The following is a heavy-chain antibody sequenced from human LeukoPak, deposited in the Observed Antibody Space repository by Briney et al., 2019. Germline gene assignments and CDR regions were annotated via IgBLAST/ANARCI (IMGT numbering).Heavy chain of an antibody. Sequence: GGSLRLPCAASGFTFSSYAMSWVRQAPGKGLEWVSAISGSGGSTYYADSVKGRFTISRDNSKNSLYLQMNSLRAEDTAVYYCARSSITMVRGVIKSTTSWYHYYNMDVWGKGTTVTVSS. D-gene: IGHD3-10*01. J-gene: IGHJ6*03. CDR3: ARSSITMVRGVIKSTTSWYHYYNMDV. CDR1: GFTFSSYA. CDR2: ISGSGGST. V-gene: IGHV3-23*01.